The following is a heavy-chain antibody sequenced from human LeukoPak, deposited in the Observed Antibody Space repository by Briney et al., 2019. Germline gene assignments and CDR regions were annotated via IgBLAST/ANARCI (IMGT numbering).Heavy chain of an antibody. J-gene: IGHJ3*02. CDR3: AIFRRDYYDSSGHPTDI. D-gene: IGHD3-22*01. V-gene: IGHV3-23*01. CDR1: GFTFSSYA. Sequence: GGSLRLSCAASGFTFSSYAMSWVRQAPGKGLEWVPAISGSGGSTYYADSVKGRFTISRDNSKNTLYLQMNSLRAEDTAVYYCAIFRRDYYDSSGHPTDIWGQGTMVTVSS. CDR2: ISGSGGST.